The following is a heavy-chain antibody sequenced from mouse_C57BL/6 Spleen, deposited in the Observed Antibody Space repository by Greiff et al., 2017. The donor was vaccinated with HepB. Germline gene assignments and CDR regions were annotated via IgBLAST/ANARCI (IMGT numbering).Heavy chain of an antibody. Sequence: EVMLVESGPELVKPGASVKMSCKASGYTFTDYNMHWVKQSHGKSLEWIGYINPNNGGTSYNQKFKGKATLTVNKSSSTAYMELRSLTSEDSAVYYCARLPEEFAYWGQGTLVTVSA. CDR2: INPNNGGT. J-gene: IGHJ3*01. CDR3: ARLPEEFAY. V-gene: IGHV1-22*01. CDR1: GYTFTDYN.